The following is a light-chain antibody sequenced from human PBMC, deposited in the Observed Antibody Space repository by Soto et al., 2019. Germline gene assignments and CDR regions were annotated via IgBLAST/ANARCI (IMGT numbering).Light chain of an antibody. CDR1: QSINANY. CDR2: GAS. J-gene: IGKJ3*01. V-gene: IGKV3-20*01. CDR3: QQYGSSLFT. Sequence: IVLTQSPGTLSLSPGERATLSCRASQSINANYLAWYQQLPGQAPRLLIYGASSRATGIPDRFSGSGSGTDFTLTITRLEPEDFAVYYCQQYGSSLFTFGPGTKVDIK.